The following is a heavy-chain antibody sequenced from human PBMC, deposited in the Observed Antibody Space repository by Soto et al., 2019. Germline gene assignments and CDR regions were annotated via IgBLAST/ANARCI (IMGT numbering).Heavy chain of an antibody. Sequence: SETLSLTCTVSGASISSAGYSWSWVRKHPGKGLEWIGYITYSGDTDYNPSLRSRVSISIDTSRNQFSLKLISVTAADTAVYYSARDRCSSTSWDGCCFDPFGRGTMV. CDR2: ITYSGDT. D-gene: IGHD2-2*01. V-gene: IGHV4-31*03. J-gene: IGHJ5*02. CDR3: ARDRCSSTSWDGCCFDP. CDR1: GASISSAGYS.